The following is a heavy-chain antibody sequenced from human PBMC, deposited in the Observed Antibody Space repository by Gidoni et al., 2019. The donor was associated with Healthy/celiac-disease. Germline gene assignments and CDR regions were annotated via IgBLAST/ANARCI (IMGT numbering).Heavy chain of an antibody. Sequence: VQLVESGGGLVQPGGSLRLSCAASGFTFSCSILNWVRQAPGKGLEWVSYISSSSSTIYYADSVKGRFTISRDNAKNSLYLQMNSLRAEDTAVYYCARDGHYDILTGYYSYGMDVWGQGTTVTVSS. D-gene: IGHD3-9*01. CDR1: GFTFSCSI. CDR3: ARDGHYDILTGYYSYGMDV. V-gene: IGHV3-48*04. J-gene: IGHJ6*02. CDR2: ISSSSSTI.